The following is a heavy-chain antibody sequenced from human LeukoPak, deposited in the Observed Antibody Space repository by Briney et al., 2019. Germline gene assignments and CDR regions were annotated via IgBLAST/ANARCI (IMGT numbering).Heavy chain of an antibody. Sequence: ASVKDSCKASGYTFTGYYMHWVRQAPGQGLEWMGWINPNSGGTNYAQKFQGRVTMTRDTSISTAYMELSRLRSDDTAVYYCARAKYSSSCFDYWGQGTLVTVSS. J-gene: IGHJ4*02. D-gene: IGHD6-13*01. CDR3: ARAKYSSSCFDY. CDR1: GYTFTGYY. CDR2: INPNSGGT. V-gene: IGHV1-2*02.